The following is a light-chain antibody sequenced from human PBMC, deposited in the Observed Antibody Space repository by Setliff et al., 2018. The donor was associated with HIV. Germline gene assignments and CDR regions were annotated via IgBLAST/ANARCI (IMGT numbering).Light chain of an antibody. CDR1: SSDVGGYNY. CDR2: DVS. CDR3: SSYTSSSSYV. J-gene: IGLJ1*01. Sequence: SALTQPAAVSGSPGQSITISCTGTSSDVGGYNYVSWYQQHPGKAPKLMIYDVSNRPSGVSKRFSGSKSGNTASLTISGLQAEDEADYYCSSYTSSSSYVFGTGTKGTV. V-gene: IGLV2-14*03.